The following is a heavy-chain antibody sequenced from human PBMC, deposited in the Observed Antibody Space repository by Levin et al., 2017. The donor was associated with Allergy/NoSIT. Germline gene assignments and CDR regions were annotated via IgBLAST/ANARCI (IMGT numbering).Heavy chain of an antibody. V-gene: IGHV4-39*01. J-gene: IGHJ4*02. CDR2: IYNSRST. D-gene: IGHD3-9*01. Sequence: MSSETLSLTCTVSGGSISSSISYWGWIRQAPGKGLEWIGSIYNSRSTYYNPSLKSRVTTSVDTSKNQFSLKLSSVTAADTAVYYCARQCYDILTGYYNFDYWGQGTLVTVSS. CDR1: GGSISSSISY. CDR3: ARQCYDILTGYYNFDY.